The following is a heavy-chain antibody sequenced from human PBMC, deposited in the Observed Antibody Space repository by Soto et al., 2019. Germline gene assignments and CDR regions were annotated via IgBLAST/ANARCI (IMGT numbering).Heavy chain of an antibody. CDR1: GFTFSSSA. D-gene: IGHD3-9*01. V-gene: IGHV3-23*01. CDR3: AKAYYDILTAPRN. Sequence: GGSLRLSCAASGFTFSSSAMSWVCKAPGKGLEWVSGIGGSGGTTYYADSVKGRFTISRDNSKNTLYLQMNSLRADDMAVYYCAKAYYDILTAPRNWGQGTLVTVSS. CDR2: IGGSGGTT. J-gene: IGHJ4*02.